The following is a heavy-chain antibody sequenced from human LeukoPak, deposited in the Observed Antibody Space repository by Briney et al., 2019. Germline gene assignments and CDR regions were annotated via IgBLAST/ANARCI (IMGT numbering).Heavy chain of an antibody. Sequence: AGGSLRLSCAASGFTFSSYAMSWVRQAPGKGLEWVSAIIGSGDTTYYADSVKGRLTISRDNSKNTLYLQMNSLRAEDTAVYYCAKDLGNYYDSSGYYDYWGQGTLVTVSS. CDR3: AKDLGNYYDSSGYYDY. J-gene: IGHJ4*02. CDR2: IIGSGDTT. D-gene: IGHD3-22*01. V-gene: IGHV3-23*01. CDR1: GFTFSSYA.